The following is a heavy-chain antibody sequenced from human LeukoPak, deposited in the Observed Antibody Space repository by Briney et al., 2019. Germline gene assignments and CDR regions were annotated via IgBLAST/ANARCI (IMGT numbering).Heavy chain of an antibody. Sequence: ASVKVSCKASGYTFTSYGISWVRQAPGQGLEWMGWIGAYNGNTNYAQKLQGRVTMTTDTSTSTAYMELRSLRSDDTAVYYCARDADCSSTSCYNYFDYWGQGTLVTVSS. D-gene: IGHD2-2*02. CDR2: IGAYNGNT. CDR1: GYTFTSYG. J-gene: IGHJ4*02. V-gene: IGHV1-18*01. CDR3: ARDADCSSTSCYNYFDY.